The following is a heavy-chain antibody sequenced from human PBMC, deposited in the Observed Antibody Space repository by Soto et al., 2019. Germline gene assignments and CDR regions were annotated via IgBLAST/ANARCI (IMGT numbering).Heavy chain of an antibody. CDR2: ISYDGSNK. D-gene: IGHD1-26*01. CDR3: AREPPPTIAGLLDY. J-gene: IGHJ4*02. CDR1: GFTFTDYA. Sequence: QVQLVESGGGVVQPGRSLRLSCAASGFTFTDYAMHWVRQAPGKGLEWVAFISYDGSNKYFADSVKGRFTISRDNSKNTLYLHINSLRAEDTAVYCCAREPPPTIAGLLDYWGQGTLVTVSS. V-gene: IGHV3-30-3*01.